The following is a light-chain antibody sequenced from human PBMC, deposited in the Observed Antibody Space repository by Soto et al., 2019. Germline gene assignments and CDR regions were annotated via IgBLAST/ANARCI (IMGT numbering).Light chain of an antibody. Sequence: DIQMTQSPSFLSASVGDRVTITCQASQDISDSLNWYQQKPGKAPKLLIYDASNLESGVPSEFSGSGSGTDFTITISSLQPGDIATYYCQQYDSLPYTFGQGTKLEI. V-gene: IGKV1-33*01. CDR3: QQYDSLPYT. CDR2: DAS. CDR1: QDISDS. J-gene: IGKJ2*01.